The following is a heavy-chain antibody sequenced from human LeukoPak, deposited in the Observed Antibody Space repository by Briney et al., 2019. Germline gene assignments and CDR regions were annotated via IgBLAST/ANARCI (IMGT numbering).Heavy chain of an antibody. J-gene: IGHJ6*02. CDR2: IWYDGSNK. V-gene: IGHV3-33*01. CDR3: ARDAHTGSGTYWGGVDYYYGLDV. D-gene: IGHD3-10*01. Sequence: PGRSLRLSCAASGFIFSEYGMHWVRQAPGKGLEWVAIIWYDGSNKNYADSVKGRFTISRDNSGNTLYLQMNSLRAEDTAVYYCARDAHTGSGTYWGGVDYYYGLDVWGQGTTVTVSS. CDR1: GFIFSEYG.